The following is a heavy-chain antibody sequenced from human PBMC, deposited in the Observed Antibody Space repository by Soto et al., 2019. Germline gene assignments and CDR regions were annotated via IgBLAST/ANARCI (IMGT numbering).Heavy chain of an antibody. J-gene: IGHJ4*02. CDR3: ARTEVWGNSRYYFDY. CDR1: GFVFVNYS. CDR2: ISSTSRTI. V-gene: IGHV3-48*01. D-gene: IGHD3-16*01. Sequence: GGSLRLSCAASGFVFVNYSMNWVRQAPGKGLEWVSYISSTSRTIYSADSVRGRFTISRDNAKNSLYLQMNSLRVEDTAIYYCARTEVWGNSRYYFDYWSQGTLVTVSS.